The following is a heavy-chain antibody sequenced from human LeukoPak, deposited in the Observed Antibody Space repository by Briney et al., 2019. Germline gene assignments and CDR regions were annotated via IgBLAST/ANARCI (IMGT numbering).Heavy chain of an antibody. CDR2: IYHSGST. V-gene: IGHV4-4*02. J-gene: IGHJ4*02. D-gene: IGHD3-10*01. CDR3: ARDWGSMIRGDHTLDY. Sequence: SETLSLTCAVSGGSIGSSNWWSWVRQPPGKGLEWIGQIYHSGSTNYNPSLKSRATISVDKSKNQFPLRLSSVTAADTAVYYCARDWGSMIRGDHTLDYWGQGTLVTVSS. CDR1: GGSIGSSNW.